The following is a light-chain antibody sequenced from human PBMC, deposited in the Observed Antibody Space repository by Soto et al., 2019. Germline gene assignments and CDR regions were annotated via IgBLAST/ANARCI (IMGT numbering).Light chain of an antibody. CDR2: TTS. J-gene: IGKJ5*01. CDR1: QSIGIY. V-gene: IGKV1-39*01. CDR3: QHYYPTPT. Sequence: DIQMTQSPSSLYASVGDRVTITCRASQSIGIYLNCYQQKPGRVPKLVIHTTSSLQSGVPSRFSGSGSGTDFTLTISSLQPEDCATYYFQHYYPTPTFGQGNRREIK.